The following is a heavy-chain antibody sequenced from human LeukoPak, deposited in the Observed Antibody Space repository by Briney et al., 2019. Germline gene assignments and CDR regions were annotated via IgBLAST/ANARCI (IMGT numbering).Heavy chain of an antibody. CDR3: ANEYDNAFDI. V-gene: IGHV3-74*01. CDR1: GFTFSSYW. CDR2: INSDGSSI. J-gene: IGHJ3*02. D-gene: IGHD3-22*01. Sequence: PGGSLRLSXAASGFTFSSYWMHWVRQAPGKGVVWVSRINSDGSSISYADSVKGRFTISRDNAKSTLYLQMNSLRAEDTAVYYCANEYDNAFDIWGQGTMVTVSS.